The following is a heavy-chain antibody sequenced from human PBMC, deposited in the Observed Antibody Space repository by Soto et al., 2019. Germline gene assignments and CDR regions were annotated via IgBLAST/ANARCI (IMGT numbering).Heavy chain of an antibody. CDR1: GGSISSSSYY. CDR2: IYYSGST. CDR3: ARARDTAMVLDY. V-gene: IGHV4-39*01. D-gene: IGHD5-18*01. Sequence: QLQLQESGPGLVKPSETLSLTCTVSGGSISSSSYYWGWIRQPPGKGLELIGSIYYSGSTYYNPSLKSRVTISVDTSKNQFSLQLSSVTAADTAVYYCARARDTAMVLDYWGQGTLVTVSS. J-gene: IGHJ4*02.